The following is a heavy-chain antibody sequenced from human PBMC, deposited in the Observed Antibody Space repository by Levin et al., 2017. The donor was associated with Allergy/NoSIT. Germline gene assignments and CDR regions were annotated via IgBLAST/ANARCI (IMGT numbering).Heavy chain of an antibody. CDR1: GFSISEYA. D-gene: IGHD1/OR15-1a*01. CDR3: AKKQGGTSGFSFDV. CDR2: ITGGGFNT. J-gene: IGHJ3*01. V-gene: IGHV3-23*01. Sequence: GESLKITCAVSGFSISEYAMAWVRQAPGKGLEWVSEITGGGFNTYYGDSVKGRFTVSKDDSKDMLYLDLSSLRVEDTAVYYCAKKQGGTSGFSFDVWGQGTMVTVSS.